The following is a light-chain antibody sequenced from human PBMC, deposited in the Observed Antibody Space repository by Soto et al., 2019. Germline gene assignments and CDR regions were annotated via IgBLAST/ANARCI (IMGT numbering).Light chain of an antibody. CDR3: QKYDSGPYT. Sequence: DIQMTQSPSSLSASVRDRVTITCRASQGIGTYLAWYQHRPGKVPKLLIYGASTLQSGVPSRFSGSGSGTDFTLTISSLQPEDVATYYCQKYDSGPYTFGQGTKLEIK. CDR1: QGIGTY. CDR2: GAS. J-gene: IGKJ2*01. V-gene: IGKV1-27*01.